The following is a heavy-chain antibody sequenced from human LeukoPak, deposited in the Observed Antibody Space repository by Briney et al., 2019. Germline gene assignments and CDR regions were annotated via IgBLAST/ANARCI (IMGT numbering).Heavy chain of an antibody. CDR2: ISSSISYI. J-gene: IGHJ4*02. D-gene: IGHD3-10*01. V-gene: IGHV3-21*01. Sequence: GGSLRLSCAASGFTFSSYSMNWVRQAPGKGLEWVSSISSSISYIYYADSVKGRFTISRDNAKNSLYLQMNSLRAEDTAVYYCARVDYYGSGSLDYWGQGTLVTVSS. CDR3: ARVDYYGSGSLDY. CDR1: GFTFSSYS.